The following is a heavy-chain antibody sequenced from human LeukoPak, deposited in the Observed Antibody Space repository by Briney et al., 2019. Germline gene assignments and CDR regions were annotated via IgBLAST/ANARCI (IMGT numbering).Heavy chain of an antibody. Sequence: GGSLRLSCAASGFTFSSYAMSWVRQAPGKGLEWVSAISGSGGSTYYADSVKGRFTISRDNSKNTLYLQMNSLRAEDTAVYYCTRDSGAESRYFDLWGRGTLVTVSS. V-gene: IGHV3-23*01. CDR3: TRDSGAESRYFDL. D-gene: IGHD7-27*01. J-gene: IGHJ2*01. CDR2: ISGSGGST. CDR1: GFTFSSYA.